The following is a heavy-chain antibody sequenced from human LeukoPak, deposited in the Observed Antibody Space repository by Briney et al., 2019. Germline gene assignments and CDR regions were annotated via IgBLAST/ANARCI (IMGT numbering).Heavy chain of an antibody. D-gene: IGHD5-18*01. CDR3: AVPPPPGFSYGENLFDY. V-gene: IGHV3-74*01. Sequence: GGSLRLSCAASGFTFSNYWIHWVRQAPGKGLVWVSRINSAGSSTSYADSVKGRFTISRDNAKNTLYLQMNSLRAEDTAVYDCAVPPPPGFSYGENLFDYWGQGTLVTVSS. CDR1: GFTFSNYW. J-gene: IGHJ4*02. CDR2: INSAGSST.